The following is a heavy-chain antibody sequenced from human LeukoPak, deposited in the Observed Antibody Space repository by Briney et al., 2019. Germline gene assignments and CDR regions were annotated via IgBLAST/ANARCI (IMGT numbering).Heavy chain of an antibody. CDR2: ISAYNGNT. CDR3: ARSLGYYDSSGYYLNYYYYYYMDV. Sequence: GASVKLSCKASGYTFTSYGISWVRQAPGQGLEWMGWISAYNGNTNYAQKLQGRVTMTTDTSTSTAYMELRSLRSDDTAVYYCARSLGYYDSSGYYLNYYYYYYMDVWGKGTTVTVSS. D-gene: IGHD3-22*01. CDR1: GYTFTSYG. J-gene: IGHJ6*03. V-gene: IGHV1-18*01.